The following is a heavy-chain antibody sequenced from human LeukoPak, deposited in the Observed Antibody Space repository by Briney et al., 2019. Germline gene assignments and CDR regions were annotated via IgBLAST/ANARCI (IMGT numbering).Heavy chain of an antibody. D-gene: IGHD2-15*01. CDR1: GFTFSSYG. J-gene: IGHJ4*02. CDR3: AKNSGGTCYSHLDY. Sequence: GGSLRLSCAASGFTFSSYGMHWVRQAPGKGLEWVAVISYDGSNKYYADSVKGRFTISRDNSKNTLYLQMNSLRAEDTAVYYCAKNSGGTCYSHLDYWGQGTLVTVSS. CDR2: ISYDGSNK. V-gene: IGHV3-30*18.